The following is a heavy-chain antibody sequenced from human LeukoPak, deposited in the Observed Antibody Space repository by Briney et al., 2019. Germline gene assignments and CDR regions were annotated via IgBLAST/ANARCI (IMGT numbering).Heavy chain of an antibody. D-gene: IGHD1-26*01. CDR3: AKGIVGATKGVDYYYGMDV. Sequence: GRSLRLSCAASGFTFSSYGMHRVRQAPGKGLEGVAVISYDGSNKYYADSVRGSFTIYRDNSKNTLYLQMNSLRAEDTAVYCCAKGIVGATKGVDYYYGMDVWGQGTTVTVSS. V-gene: IGHV3-30*18. CDR1: GFTFSSYG. J-gene: IGHJ6*02. CDR2: ISYDGSNK.